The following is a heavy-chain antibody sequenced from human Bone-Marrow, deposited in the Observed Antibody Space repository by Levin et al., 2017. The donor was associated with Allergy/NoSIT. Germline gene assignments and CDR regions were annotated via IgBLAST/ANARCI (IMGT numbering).Heavy chain of an antibody. V-gene: IGHV4-39*07. CDR2: IYYNSYT. CDR3: ARLADNWNVNWFDP. CDR1: GASINSTNYY. Sequence: SQTLSLTCTVSGASINSTNYYWGWIRQPPGKGLEWIGTIYYNSYTYYNPSLKSRVTISKDTAKNQFSLKLSSVTAADTAVYYCARLADNWNVNWFDPWGQGTLVTVSS. J-gene: IGHJ5*02. D-gene: IGHD1-20*01.